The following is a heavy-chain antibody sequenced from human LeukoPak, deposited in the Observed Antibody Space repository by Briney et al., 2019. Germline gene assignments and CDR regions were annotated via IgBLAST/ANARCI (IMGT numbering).Heavy chain of an antibody. J-gene: IGHJ3*02. V-gene: IGHV1-69*01. CDR3: ASSFSKREYQLLLNQFDAFDI. D-gene: IGHD2-2*01. CDR1: GGTFSSYA. CDR2: IIPIFGTA. Sequence: EASVKVSCKASGGTFSSYAISWVRQAPGQGLEWMGGIIPIFGTANYAQKFQGRVTITADESTSTAYMELSSLRSEDTAVYYCASSFSKREYQLLLNQFDAFDIWGQGTMVTVSS.